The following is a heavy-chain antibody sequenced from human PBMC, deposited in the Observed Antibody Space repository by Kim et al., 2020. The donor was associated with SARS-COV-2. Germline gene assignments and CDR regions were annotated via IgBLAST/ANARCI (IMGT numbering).Heavy chain of an antibody. J-gene: IGHJ4*02. V-gene: IGHV4-31*03. CDR3: AREDYYGSGSVDY. CDR2: IYYSGST. CDR1: GGSISSGGYY. D-gene: IGHD3-10*01. Sequence: SETLSLTCTVSGGSISSGGYYWSWIRQHPGKGLEWIGYIYYSGSTYYNPSLKSRVTISVDTSKNQFSLKLSSVTAADTAVYYCAREDYYGSGSVDYWGQGTLVTVSS.